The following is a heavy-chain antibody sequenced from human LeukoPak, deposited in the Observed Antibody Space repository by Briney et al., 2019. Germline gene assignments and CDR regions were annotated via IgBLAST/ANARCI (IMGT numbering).Heavy chain of an antibody. J-gene: IGHJ4*02. CDR2: IYYSGST. V-gene: IGHV4-59*01. D-gene: IGHD4-17*01. CDR3: ARVRRLGYGDYADFDY. Sequence: SETLSLACTVSGGSISSYYWSWIRQPPGKGLEWIGYIYYSGSTNYNPSLKSRVTISVDTSKNQFSLKLSSVTAADTAVYYCARVRRLGYGDYADFDYWGQGTLVTVSS. CDR1: GGSISSYY.